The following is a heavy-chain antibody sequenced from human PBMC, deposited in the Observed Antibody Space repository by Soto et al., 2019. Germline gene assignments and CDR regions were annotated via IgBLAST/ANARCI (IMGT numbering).Heavy chain of an antibody. CDR3: ATVSVNLVGATLDDAFDI. Sequence: ASVKVSCKASGYTFTSYGISWVRQAPGQGLEWMGWISAYNGNTNYAQKLRGRVTMTTDTSTSTAYMELRSLRSDDTAVYYCATVSVNLVGATLDDAFDIWGQGTMVTVSS. D-gene: IGHD1-26*01. CDR2: ISAYNGNT. CDR1: GYTFTSYG. V-gene: IGHV1-18*01. J-gene: IGHJ3*02.